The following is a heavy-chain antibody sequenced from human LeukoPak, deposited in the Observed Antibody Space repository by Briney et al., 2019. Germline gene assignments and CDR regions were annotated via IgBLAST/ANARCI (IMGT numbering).Heavy chain of an antibody. D-gene: IGHD3-16*01. V-gene: IGHV3-30*02. J-gene: IGHJ4*02. CDR1: GFTFSSYG. CDR3: AKDYLAVGERADY. CDR2: IRYDGSNK. Sequence: PGGSLRLSCAASGFTFSSYGMHWVRQAPGKGLEWVAFIRYDGSNKYYADSVKGRFTISRDNSKNTLYLQMNSLRAEDTALYYCAKDYLAVGERADYWGQGTLVTVSS.